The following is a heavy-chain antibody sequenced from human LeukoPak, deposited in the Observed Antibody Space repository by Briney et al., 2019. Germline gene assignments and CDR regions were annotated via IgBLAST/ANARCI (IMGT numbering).Heavy chain of an antibody. D-gene: IGHD2-15*01. CDR3: AGQSRLGYCSGGSCYSQPFDP. V-gene: IGHV3-48*03. CDR1: GFTVSSNY. J-gene: IGHJ5*02. Sequence: GGSLRLSCAASGFTVSSNYMNWVRQAPGKGLEWVSYISSSGFNIYYADSVKGRFTISRDNAKNSLYLQMNSLRAEDTAVYYCAGQSRLGYCSGGSCYSQPFDPWGQGTLVTVSS. CDR2: ISSSGFNI.